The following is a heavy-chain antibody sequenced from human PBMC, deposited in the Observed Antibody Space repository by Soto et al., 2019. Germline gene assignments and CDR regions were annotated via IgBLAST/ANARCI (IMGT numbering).Heavy chain of an antibody. D-gene: IGHD2-2*02. V-gene: IGHV3-21*01. CDR1: GFTFSSYS. J-gene: IGHJ2*01. CDR2: ISSSSSYI. Sequence: EVQLVESGGGLVKPGGSLRLSCAASGFTFSSYSMNWVRQAPGKGLEWVSSISSSSSYIYYADSVKGRFTISRDNAKNSLDLQMNSLRAEDTAVYYCARVQPAYCSSTSCYTSSYWYFDLWGRGTLVTVSS. CDR3: ARVQPAYCSSTSCYTSSYWYFDL.